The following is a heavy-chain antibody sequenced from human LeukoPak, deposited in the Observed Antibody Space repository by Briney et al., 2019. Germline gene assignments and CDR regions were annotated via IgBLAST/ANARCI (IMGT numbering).Heavy chain of an antibody. CDR1: GDSISNSDYY. J-gene: IGHJ6*02. CDR3: ARETQLYSNYYYAMDV. Sequence: PSETLSLTCTVSGDSISNSDYYWGWIRQPPGKGLEWIALINYSGRTFYIPSLKSRVTISVDTSKNQFSLKLSSLTAADTAVYYCARETQLYSNYYYAMDVWGQGTTVTVSS. V-gene: IGHV4-39*07. D-gene: IGHD4-11*01. CDR2: INYSGRT.